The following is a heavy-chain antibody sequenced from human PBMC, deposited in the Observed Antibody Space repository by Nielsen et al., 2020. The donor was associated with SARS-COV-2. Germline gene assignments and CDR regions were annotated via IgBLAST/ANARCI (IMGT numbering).Heavy chain of an antibody. CDR3: AREGDSSGTVGYDAFDI. D-gene: IGHD3-22*01. CDR1: GFTFSNSD. Sequence: GESLKISCAASGFTFSNSDMNWVRQAPGKGLEWVSGVSWNGSRTHYADSVKGRFIISRDNSRNFLYQQMNSLRPEDMAVYYCAREGDSSGTVGYDAFDIWGQGTMVTVSS. CDR2: VSWNGSRT. J-gene: IGHJ3*02. V-gene: IGHV3-19*01.